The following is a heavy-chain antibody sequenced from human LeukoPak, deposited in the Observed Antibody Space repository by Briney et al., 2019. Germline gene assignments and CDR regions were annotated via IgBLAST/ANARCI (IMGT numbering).Heavy chain of an antibody. J-gene: IGHJ6*03. CDR2: IKQDGSEK. CDR1: GFTFSSYW. CDR3: ARNASMIVVVITTVYYYYYMDV. V-gene: IGHV3-7*01. D-gene: IGHD3-22*01. Sequence: PGGSLRLSCAASGFTFSSYWMSWVRQAPGKGLEGVANIKQDGSEKYYVDSVKGRFTISRDNAKNSLYLQMNSLRAEDTAVYYCARNASMIVVVITTVYYYYYMDVWGKGTTVTVSS.